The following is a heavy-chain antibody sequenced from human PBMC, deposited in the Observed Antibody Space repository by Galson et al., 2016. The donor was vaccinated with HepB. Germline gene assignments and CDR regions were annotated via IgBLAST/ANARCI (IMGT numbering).Heavy chain of an antibody. CDR2: ITWNSGSI. CDR1: GFIFDDYA. CDR3: VKDFPVEYCSGGSCFSGAVFGSFDI. Sequence: SLRLSCAASGFIFDDYAMHWVRQAPGKGLEWVSAITWNSGSIGYADSVKGRFTISRDNAKNSLYLQMNSLRDEDTAFYYCVKDFPVEYCSGGSCFSGAVFGSFDIWGRGTMVTVSA. V-gene: IGHV3-9*01. J-gene: IGHJ3*02. D-gene: IGHD2-15*01.